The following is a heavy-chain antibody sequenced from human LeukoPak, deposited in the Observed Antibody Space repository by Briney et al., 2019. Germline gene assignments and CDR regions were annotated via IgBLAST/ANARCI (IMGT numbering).Heavy chain of an antibody. J-gene: IGHJ6*02. V-gene: IGHV3-33*01. Sequence: PGGSLRLSCAASGFTFSSYGFHWVRQAPGKGLEWVAIIWYDGGNKYYADSVKGRFTISRDNSKNSVYLEMNSLRVEDTALYYCARVFPNYGMDVWGQGATVTVSS. CDR3: ARVFPNYGMDV. CDR2: IWYDGGNK. CDR1: GFTFSSYG. D-gene: IGHD3-10*02.